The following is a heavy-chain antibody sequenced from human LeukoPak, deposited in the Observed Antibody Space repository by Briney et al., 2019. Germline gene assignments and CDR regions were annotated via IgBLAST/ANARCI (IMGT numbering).Heavy chain of an antibody. CDR1: GGSTSSYY. V-gene: IGHV4-59*01. CDR3: ARGSGPVWLGQQDDAFDI. CDR2: IYYSGST. Sequence: PSETLSLTCTVSGGSTSSYYWSWIRQPPGKGLEWIGYIYYSGSTNYNPSLKSRVTISVDTSKNQFSLKLSSVTAADTAVYYCARGSGPVWLGQQDDAFDIWGQGTMVTVSS. J-gene: IGHJ3*02. D-gene: IGHD5-12*01.